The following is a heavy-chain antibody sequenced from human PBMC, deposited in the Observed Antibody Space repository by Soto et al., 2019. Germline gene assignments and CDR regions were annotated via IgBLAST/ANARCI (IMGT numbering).Heavy chain of an antibody. Sequence: SETLSLTCAVSGGSISSSNWWSWVRQPPGKGLEWIGEIYHSGSTNYNPSLNSRVTISVDKSKNQFSLKLSSVTAADTAVYFCARDRGGITIFGVVIQDAFDIWGQGTMVTVSS. D-gene: IGHD3-3*01. CDR1: GGSISSSNW. J-gene: IGHJ3*02. V-gene: IGHV4-4*02. CDR3: ARDRGGITIFGVVIQDAFDI. CDR2: IYHSGST.